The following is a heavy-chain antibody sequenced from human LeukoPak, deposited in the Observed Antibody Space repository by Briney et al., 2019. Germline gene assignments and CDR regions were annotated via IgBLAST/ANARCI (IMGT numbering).Heavy chain of an antibody. CDR1: GGSISSYY. Sequence: PSETLSLTCTVSGGSISSYYWSWIRRPQGKGLEGIGYIYYSGSTNYNPSLKSRVTISVDTSKNQFSLKLSSVTAADTAAYYCARSSISYWFDPWGQGTLVTVSS. V-gene: IGHV4-59*01. CDR3: ARSSISYWFDP. J-gene: IGHJ5*02. D-gene: IGHD6-19*01. CDR2: IYYSGST.